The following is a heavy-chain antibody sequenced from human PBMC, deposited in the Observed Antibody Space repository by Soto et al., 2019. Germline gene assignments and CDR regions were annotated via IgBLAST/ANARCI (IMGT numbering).Heavy chain of an antibody. CDR1: GGSVSSGSYY. Sequence: SETLSLTCTVSGGSVSSGSYYWSWIRQPPGEGLEWIGYIYYSGSTNYNPSLKSRVTISADTSKNPFSLKLSSVTAADTAVYYCASRVVITTFVDYWGQATLVTVSS. CDR2: IYYSGST. J-gene: IGHJ4*02. CDR3: ASRVVITTFVDY. D-gene: IGHD3-22*01. V-gene: IGHV4-61*01.